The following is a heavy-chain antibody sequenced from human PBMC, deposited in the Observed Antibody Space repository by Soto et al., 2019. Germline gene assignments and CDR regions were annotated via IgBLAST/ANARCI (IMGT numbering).Heavy chain of an antibody. J-gene: IGHJ5*02. D-gene: IGHD4-4*01. CDR3: AHSRTVIGWFDP. CDR2: IYWDDDK. V-gene: IGHV2-5*02. CDR1: GFSLSTSGVG. Sequence: QITLKESGPTLVKPTQTLTLTCTSSGFSLSTSGVGVGWIRQPPGKALEWLALIYWDDDKRYSPSLKSRVTITKDTYKNPVDLTMTNMDAVDTATYCCAHSRTVIGWFDPWGQGTLVTVFS.